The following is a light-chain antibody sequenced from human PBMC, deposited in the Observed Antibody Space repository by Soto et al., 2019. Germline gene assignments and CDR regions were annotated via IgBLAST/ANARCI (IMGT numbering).Light chain of an antibody. CDR1: QSVATN. Sequence: TLSVFPGEISTLSFRASQSVATNLAWYQQRPGQAPRLLIYGASKRAIGLPARFSGSGSGTEFTLTITSLQSEDFAVFYCQQYGTSEIIFGQGTRLEIK. J-gene: IGKJ5*01. CDR2: GAS. V-gene: IGKV3-15*01. CDR3: QQYGTSEII.